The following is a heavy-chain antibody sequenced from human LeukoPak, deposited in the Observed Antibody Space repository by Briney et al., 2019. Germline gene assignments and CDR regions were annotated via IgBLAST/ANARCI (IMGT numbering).Heavy chain of an antibody. CDR1: GGSLSDYY. D-gene: IGHD2-21*01. Sequence: SETLSLTCAVYGGSLSDYYWSWIRQPPGKGLEWIGEVNQSGSTNYKPSLKSRVAISVDTSKNQFSLKLSSVTAADTAVYYCARIMFVVEGYGMDVWGQGTTVTVS. V-gene: IGHV4-34*01. CDR2: VNQSGST. CDR3: ARIMFVVEGYGMDV. J-gene: IGHJ6*02.